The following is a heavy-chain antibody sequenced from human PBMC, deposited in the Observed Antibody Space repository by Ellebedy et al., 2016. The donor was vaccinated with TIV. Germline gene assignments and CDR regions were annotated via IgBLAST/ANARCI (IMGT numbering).Heavy chain of an antibody. CDR3: ASDPDGVHDFDY. V-gene: IGHV3-48*02. Sequence: GGSLRLXCVASGFTFSNYGFTWVRQAPGKGLEWVSHIDSGAAHKTYADSVKGRISVSRDNAKNSVYLEMNSLRDEDTAIYYCASDPDGVHDFDYWGQGTLVTVSS. J-gene: IGHJ4*02. CDR2: IDSGAAHK. CDR1: GFTFSNYG. D-gene: IGHD2-8*01.